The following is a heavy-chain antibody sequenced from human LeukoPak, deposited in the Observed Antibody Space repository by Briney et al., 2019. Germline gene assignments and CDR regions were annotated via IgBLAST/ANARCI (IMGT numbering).Heavy chain of an antibody. CDR3: AKVLEEYSIRSKPLDT. J-gene: IGHJ5*02. CDR1: GFTVSSNY. D-gene: IGHD6-13*01. CDR2: VYSGGST. V-gene: IGHV3-53*05. Sequence: GGSLRLSCAASGFTVSSNYMSWVRQAPGKGLEWVSVVYSGGSTYYADSVRGRFTVSRDNSKNTLYLQMNSLRPEDTAVYYCAKVLEEYSIRSKPLDTWGQGTLVTVSS.